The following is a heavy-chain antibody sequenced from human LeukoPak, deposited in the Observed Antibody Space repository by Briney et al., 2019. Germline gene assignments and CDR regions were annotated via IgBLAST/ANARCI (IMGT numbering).Heavy chain of an antibody. Sequence: GRSLRLSCSASGFTFDDYAMHWVRQAPGKGLEWVSGISWNSGSIGYADSVKGRFTISRDNAKNSLYLQMNSLRAEDMALYYCAKGYCSSTSCSMDVWGKGTTVTVSS. D-gene: IGHD2-2*01. CDR1: GFTFDDYA. V-gene: IGHV3-9*03. CDR3: AKGYCSSTSCSMDV. CDR2: ISWNSGSI. J-gene: IGHJ6*03.